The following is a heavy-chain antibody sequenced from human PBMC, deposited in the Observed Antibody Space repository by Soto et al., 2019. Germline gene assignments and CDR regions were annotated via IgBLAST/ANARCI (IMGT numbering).Heavy chain of an antibody. CDR1: GGTFSSYA. V-gene: IGHV1-69*06. Sequence: QVQLVQSGAEVKKPGSSVKVSCKASGGTFSSYAISWVRQAPGQGLEWMGGIIPIFGTANYAQKFQGRVTITADKSTRTAYMELRSLRSEDTAVYYCARSNIVVVTATPSYFDYWGQGTLVTVSS. CDR2: IIPIFGTA. CDR3: ARSNIVVVTATPSYFDY. D-gene: IGHD2-21*02. J-gene: IGHJ4*02.